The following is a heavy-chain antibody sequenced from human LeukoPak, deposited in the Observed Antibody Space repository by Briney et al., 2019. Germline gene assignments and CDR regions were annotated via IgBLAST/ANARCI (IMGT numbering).Heavy chain of an antibody. CDR2: IYYTGST. CDR3: ARLPGIAAV. J-gene: IGHJ1*01. Sequence: SETLSLTCTVSDGSISSSSYYWGWIRQPPGKGLEWIGYIYYTGSTTYNPSLKSRVTISIDTSNNRFSLNLTSVTAADTAVYYCARLPGIAAVWGQGTLVIVSS. CDR1: DGSISSSSYY. D-gene: IGHD6-13*01. V-gene: IGHV4-61*05.